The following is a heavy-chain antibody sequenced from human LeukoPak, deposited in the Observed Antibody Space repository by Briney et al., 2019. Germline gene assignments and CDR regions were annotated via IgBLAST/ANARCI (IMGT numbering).Heavy chain of an antibody. D-gene: IGHD2-21*02. J-gene: IGHJ4*02. CDR3: VREDTPATANY. CDR2: ISGGSDIT. CDR1: GFNFANHA. V-gene: IGHV3-23*01. Sequence: AGGSLRLSCAASGFNFANHAMSWVRQTAGKGLEWVSAISGGSDITYYADSVKGRFTISRDNSKDTLFLQMHSLRPGDTAVYYCVREDTPATANYWGQGTLVTISS.